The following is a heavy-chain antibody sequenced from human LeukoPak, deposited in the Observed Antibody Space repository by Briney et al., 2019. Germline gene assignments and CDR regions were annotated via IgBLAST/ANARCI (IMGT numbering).Heavy chain of an antibody. Sequence: PSETLSLTCTVSASSISSNFHWAWIRQPPEKGLEWIGSIYHTGSTYYNPSLKSRVTISVATSKNQFSLKLSSVTAADTAVYYCARARPGFGELYHYYYGMDVWGQGTTVTVSS. V-gene: IGHV4-38-2*02. J-gene: IGHJ6*02. CDR3: ARARPGFGELYHYYYGMDV. CDR2: IYHTGST. CDR1: ASSISSNFH. D-gene: IGHD3-10*01.